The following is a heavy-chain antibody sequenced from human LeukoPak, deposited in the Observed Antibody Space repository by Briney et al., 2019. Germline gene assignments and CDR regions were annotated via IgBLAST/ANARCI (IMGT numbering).Heavy chain of an antibody. CDR3: ARASAGVVISRLYYYGMDV. Sequence: SVKVSCKASGGTFSSYAISWVRQAPGQGLEWMGGIIPIFGTANYAQKFQGRVTITADESTGTAYMELSSLRSEDTAVYYCARASAGVVISRLYYYGMDVWGQGTTVTVSS. CDR1: GGTFSSYA. V-gene: IGHV1-69*13. CDR2: IIPIFGTA. J-gene: IGHJ6*02. D-gene: IGHD3-3*01.